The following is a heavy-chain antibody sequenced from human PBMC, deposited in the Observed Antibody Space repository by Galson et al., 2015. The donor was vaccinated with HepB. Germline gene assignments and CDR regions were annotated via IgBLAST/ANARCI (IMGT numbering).Heavy chain of an antibody. CDR1: GDSVSSTSAA. CDR2: TLYRSKWYV. J-gene: IGHJ4*02. V-gene: IGHV6-1*01. Sequence: CAISGDSVSSTSAAWNWIRQSPSRGLEWLGRTLYRSKWYVDYAVSVRSRITIKPDTSNNQVSLQLNSVTPEDTGVYYCTRETAGTYYFDYWGQGTLVTVSS. CDR3: TRETAGTYYFDY. D-gene: IGHD1-1*01.